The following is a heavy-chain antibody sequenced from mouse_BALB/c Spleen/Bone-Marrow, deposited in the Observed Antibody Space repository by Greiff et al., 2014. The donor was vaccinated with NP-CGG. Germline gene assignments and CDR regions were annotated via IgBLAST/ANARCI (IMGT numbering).Heavy chain of an antibody. D-gene: IGHD5-1*01. CDR3: ARTYQPLWAMDY. V-gene: IGHV1-74*01. CDR1: DYTFTSYW. J-gene: IGHJ4*01. CDR2: IDPSNSXX. Sequence: VQLQQSGPELVRPGASVKMSCKASDYTFTSYWMHWVKQRPGQGLEWIGMIDPSNSXXXXXXXFKXXXXXXVDKSSNTAYMHLSSLTSEDSAVYYCARTYQPLWAMDYWGQGSSVTVSS.